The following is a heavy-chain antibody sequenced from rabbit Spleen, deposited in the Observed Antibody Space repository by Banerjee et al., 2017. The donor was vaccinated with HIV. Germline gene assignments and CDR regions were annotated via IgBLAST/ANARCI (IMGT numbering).Heavy chain of an antibody. Sequence: QEQLEESGGRLVQPGGSLTLSCKASGFTISNYWVNWVRQAPGKGLEWIACIYAGSSGNTYSATWAKGRFTISKTSSTTVTLQMTSLTAADTATYFCARDTGTSFSTYGMALWGPGTLVTVS. D-gene: IGHD8-1*01. V-gene: IGHV1S45*01. CDR3: ARDTGTSFSTYGMAL. CDR2: IYAGSSGNT. J-gene: IGHJ6*01. CDR1: GFTISNYW.